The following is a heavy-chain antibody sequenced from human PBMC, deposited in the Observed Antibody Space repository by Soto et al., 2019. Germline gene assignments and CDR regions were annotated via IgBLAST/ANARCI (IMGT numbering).Heavy chain of an antibody. CDR3: CVVKRLDQYSTSGYWFDP. CDR2: IKSKADGETK. V-gene: IGHV3-15*01. Sequence: KPGGSLRLSCAASGFTFSHAWMSWVRQAPGKGLEWVGRIKSKADGETKDYGAPVRGRFTIPRDDAKDTLYLQMNSLRIEDTAVYYCCVVKRLDQYSTSGYWFDPWGPGTLVTVSS. CDR1: GFTFSHAW. J-gene: IGHJ5*02. D-gene: IGHD2-15*01.